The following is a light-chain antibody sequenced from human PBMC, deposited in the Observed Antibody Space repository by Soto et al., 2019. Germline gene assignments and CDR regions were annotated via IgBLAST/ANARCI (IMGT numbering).Light chain of an antibody. J-gene: IGKJ1*01. Sequence: DIQMTQSPSSLSASVGDRVTITCRASQSIGGYLNWYQQTPGKAPNLLMYAASNLQSGVPSRFSGSGSGTDFTLPVSSLQPEDFETYYGQQSYSTPWTFGQGTKVDIK. V-gene: IGKV1-39*01. CDR3: QQSYSTPWT. CDR1: QSIGGY. CDR2: AAS.